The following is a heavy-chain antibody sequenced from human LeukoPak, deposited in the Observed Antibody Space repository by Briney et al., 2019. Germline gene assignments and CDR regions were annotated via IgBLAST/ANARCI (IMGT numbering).Heavy chain of an antibody. Sequence: GGSLRLSCAASGFTFSSYAMSWVRQAPGKGLEWVSAISGSGGSTYYADSVKGRFTISRDNAKNSLYLQMNSLRAEDTAVYYCARTTLDIYDSSGPYYFDYWGQGTPVTVSS. CDR1: GFTFSSYA. CDR3: ARTTLDIYDSSGPYYFDY. V-gene: IGHV3-23*01. CDR2: ISGSGGST. J-gene: IGHJ4*02. D-gene: IGHD3-22*01.